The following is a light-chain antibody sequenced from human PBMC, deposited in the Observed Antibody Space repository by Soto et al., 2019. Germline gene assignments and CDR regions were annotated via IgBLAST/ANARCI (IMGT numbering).Light chain of an antibody. J-gene: IGKJ2*01. CDR1: QTTNTW. Sequence: TLSASVGDRVTITCLASQTTNTWLAWYQQKPGTAPKLLIYDASSLEGGVPSRFSASGSGTEFTLTISSLQPDDLATYYCQQYISYPYTFGQGTKVDIK. CDR3: QQYISYPYT. CDR2: DAS. V-gene: IGKV1-5*01.